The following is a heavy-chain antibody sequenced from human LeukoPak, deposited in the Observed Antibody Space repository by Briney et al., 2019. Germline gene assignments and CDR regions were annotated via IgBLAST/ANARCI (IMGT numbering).Heavy chain of an antibody. CDR2: IGTAGDT. CDR3: ARKSYCSSTSCYGSYWYFDL. D-gene: IGHD2-2*01. CDR1: GFTFHNYA. J-gene: IGHJ2*01. V-gene: IGHV3-13*01. Sequence: GGSLRLSCAASGFTFHNYAMHWVRQTPGKGLEWVSAIGTAGDTYYPGSVKGRFTISRENAKNSLYLQMNSLRAGDTAVYYCARKSYCSSTSCYGSYWYFDLWGRGTLVTVSS.